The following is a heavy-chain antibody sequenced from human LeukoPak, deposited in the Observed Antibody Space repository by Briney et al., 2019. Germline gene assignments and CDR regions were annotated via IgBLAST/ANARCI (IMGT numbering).Heavy chain of an antibody. D-gene: IGHD2/OR15-2a*01. J-gene: IGHJ4*02. Sequence: GGSLRLSCAASGFTFDDYAMHWVRQAPGKGREWVSGISWNSGSIGYADSVKGRFTISRDNAKNSLYLQMNSLRAEDMALYYCAKDIDSGFSGTPCYFDYWGQGTLVTVSS. CDR3: AKDIDSGFSGTPCYFDY. CDR1: GFTFDDYA. V-gene: IGHV3-9*03. CDR2: ISWNSGSI.